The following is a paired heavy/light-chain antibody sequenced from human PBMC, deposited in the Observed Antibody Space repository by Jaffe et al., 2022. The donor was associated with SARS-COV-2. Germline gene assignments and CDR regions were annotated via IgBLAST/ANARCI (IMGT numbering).Light chain of an antibody. Sequence: DIVMTQSPDSLAVSLGERATITCKSSQNVLYSLNNKNDLAWYQHKPGQPPQLLIYWASIREVGVPDRFSGSGSGTDFTLTISSLQAEDVAVYYCQQYHSVPLTFGGGTKVEIK. CDR3: QQYHSVPLT. V-gene: IGKV4-1*01. CDR1: QNVLYSLNNKND. CDR2: WAS. J-gene: IGKJ4*01.
Heavy chain of an antibody. Sequence: EMELVESGGGLAQPGRSLRLSCAASGFNFYDYGMHWVRLVPGKGLEWVSGINWNSNNEVYADSVKGRFNISRDNAKNSVYLQMNSLRPEDTALYFCVKEAGSDTGGYFEYWGQGVQVTVSS. V-gene: IGHV3-9*01. CDR2: INWNSNNE. CDR1: GFNFYDYG. CDR3: VKEAGSDTGGYFEY. J-gene: IGHJ4*02. D-gene: IGHD2-8*02.